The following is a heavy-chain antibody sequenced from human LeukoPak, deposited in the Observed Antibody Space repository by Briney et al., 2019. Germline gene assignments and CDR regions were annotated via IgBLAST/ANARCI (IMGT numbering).Heavy chain of an antibody. Sequence: SETLSLTCAVYGGSFSGYYWGWIRQLPGKGLDWIGVINHSGRTNYNPSLKSRVTISVDTSKNQFSLKLSSVTAADTAVYYCARAPLLSPAFDIWGQGTMVTVSS. CDR3: ARAPLLSPAFDI. V-gene: IGHV4-34*01. J-gene: IGHJ3*02. D-gene: IGHD3-10*01. CDR1: GGSFSGYY. CDR2: INHSGRT.